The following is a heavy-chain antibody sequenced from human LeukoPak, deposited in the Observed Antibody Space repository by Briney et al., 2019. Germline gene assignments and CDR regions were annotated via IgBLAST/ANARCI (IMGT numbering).Heavy chain of an antibody. J-gene: IGHJ3*02. Sequence: SETLSLTCAVYGGSFSGYYWSWIRQPAGKGLEWIGRIYTSGSTNYNPSLKSRVTMSVDTSKNQFSLKLSSVTAADTAVYYCARVCPAVVPAAVIKDAFDIWGQGTMVTVSS. CDR3: ARVCPAVVPAAVIKDAFDI. V-gene: IGHV4-59*10. D-gene: IGHD2-2*01. CDR2: IYTSGST. CDR1: GGSFSGYY.